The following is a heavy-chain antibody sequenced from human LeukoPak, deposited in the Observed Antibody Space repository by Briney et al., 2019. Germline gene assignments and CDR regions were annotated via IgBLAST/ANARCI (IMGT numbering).Heavy chain of an antibody. CDR2: IIPIFGTA. J-gene: IGHJ6*03. CDR1: GGTFSSYA. V-gene: IGHV1-69*13. CDR3: ARAYYDILTGYYQAANYYYYMDV. D-gene: IGHD3-9*01. Sequence: GASVKVSCKASGGTFSSYAISWVRQAPGQGLEWMGGIIPIFGTANYAQKFQGRVTITADESTSTAYMELSSLRSEDTAVYYCARAYYDILTGYYQAANYYYYMDVWGKGTTVTISS.